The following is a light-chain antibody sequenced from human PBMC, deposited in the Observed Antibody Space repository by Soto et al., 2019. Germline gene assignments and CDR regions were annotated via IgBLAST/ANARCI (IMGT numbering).Light chain of an antibody. CDR1: QSVRSN. J-gene: IGKJ1*01. CDR2: GAS. Sequence: EILMTQFPATLSASPGERATLSWRASQSVRSNLEWYQQKPGQAPRLLIYGASTRATGIPARFSGSGSGTEFTLSIGSLQSEDFAVYYCQQYNNWPPTFGHGTKVDIK. CDR3: QQYNNWPPT. V-gene: IGKV3-15*01.